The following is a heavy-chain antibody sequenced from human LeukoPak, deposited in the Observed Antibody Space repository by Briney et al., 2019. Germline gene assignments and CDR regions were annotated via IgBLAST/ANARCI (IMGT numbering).Heavy chain of an antibody. V-gene: IGHV1-69*05. Sequence: ASVKGSCKASGGTFSSYAISWVRQAPGQGLEWMGRIIPIFGTANYAQKFQGRVTITTDESTSTAYMELSSLRSEDTAVYYCARDRDYYDISQDAFDIWGQGTMVTVSS. CDR3: ARDRDYYDISQDAFDI. CDR1: GGTFSSYA. J-gene: IGHJ3*02. D-gene: IGHD3-22*01. CDR2: IIPIFGTA.